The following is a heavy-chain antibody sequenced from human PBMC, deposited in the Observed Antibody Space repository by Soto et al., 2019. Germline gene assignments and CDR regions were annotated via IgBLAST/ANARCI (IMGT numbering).Heavy chain of an antibody. CDR1: GYTFTSYG. CDR2: ISAHNGNT. CDR3: ARGRYGDY. V-gene: IGHV1-18*01. D-gene: IGHD1-1*01. J-gene: IGHJ4*02. Sequence: QVHLVQSGAEVKKPGASVKVSCKASGYTFTSYGITWVRQAPGQGLEWMGWISAHNGNTDYAQKLQGRLIVTRDTSTSTAYMDLRSLISDDTAVYYCARGRYGDYWGQGALVTVSS.